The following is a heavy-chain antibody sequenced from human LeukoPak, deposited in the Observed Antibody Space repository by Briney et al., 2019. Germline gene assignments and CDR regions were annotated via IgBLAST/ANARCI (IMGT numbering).Heavy chain of an antibody. Sequence: GSTSYNPSLKSRVTISVDTSKNQFSLNLSSVTAADTAVYYCTRGHGWTDYWGQGTLVTVSS. CDR2: GST. J-gene: IGHJ4*02. CDR3: TRGHGWTDY. V-gene: IGHV4-59*12. D-gene: IGHD6-19*01.